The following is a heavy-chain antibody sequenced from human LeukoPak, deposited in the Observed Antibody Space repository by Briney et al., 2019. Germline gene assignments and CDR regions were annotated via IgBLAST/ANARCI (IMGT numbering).Heavy chain of an antibody. CDR2: IYYSGST. CDR1: GGSISSSSYY. V-gene: IGHV4-39*07. CDR3: ARLSPLSSSWAGSLWY. J-gene: IGHJ4*02. D-gene: IGHD6-13*01. Sequence: PSETLSLTCTVSGGSISSSSYYWGWIRQPPGKGLEWIGSIYYSGSTYYNPSLKSRVTISVDTSKNQFSLKLSSVAAADTAVYYCARLSPLSSSWAGSLWYWGQGTLVTVSS.